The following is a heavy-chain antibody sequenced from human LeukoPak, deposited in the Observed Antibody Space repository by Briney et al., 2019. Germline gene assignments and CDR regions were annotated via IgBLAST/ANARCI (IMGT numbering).Heavy chain of an antibody. J-gene: IGHJ4*02. CDR2: IYSGGST. CDR1: GFTVSSNY. CDR3: ARVPSGGYNADY. Sequence: GGSLRLSCAASGFTVSSNYMSWVRQAPGKGLEWVSVIYSGGSTYYADSVKGRFTISRDNSKNTLYLQMNSLRAEDTAVYYCARVPSGGYNADYWGQGTLVTVSS. V-gene: IGHV3-53*01. D-gene: IGHD5-24*01.